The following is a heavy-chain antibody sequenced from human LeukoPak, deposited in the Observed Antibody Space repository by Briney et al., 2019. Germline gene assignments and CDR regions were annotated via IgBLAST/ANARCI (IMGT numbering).Heavy chain of an antibody. CDR1: GFTFSSYA. J-gene: IGHJ3*02. V-gene: IGHV3-23*01. D-gene: IGHD2-2*01. Sequence: GGSLRLSCAASGFTFSSYAMSWVRQAPGKGLEWVSAISGSGGSTYYADSVKGRFTISRDNSKNTLYLQMNSLRAEDTAVYYCARGNPTQALYEWDIVVVPAAIWLANKSGAFDIWGQGTMVTVSS. CDR2: ISGSGGST. CDR3: ARGNPTQALYEWDIVVVPAAIWLANKSGAFDI.